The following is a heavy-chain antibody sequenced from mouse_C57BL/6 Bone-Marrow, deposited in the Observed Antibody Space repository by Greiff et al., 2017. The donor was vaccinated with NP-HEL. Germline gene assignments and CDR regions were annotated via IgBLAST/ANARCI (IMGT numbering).Heavy chain of an antibody. CDR1: GYTFTDYE. CDR3: TRGWLPYYFDY. J-gene: IGHJ2*01. CDR2: IDPETGGT. Sequence: VKLVESGAELVRPGASVTLSCKASGYTFTDYEMHWVKQTPVHGLEWIGAIDPETGGTAYNQKFKGKAILTADKSSSTAYMELRSLTSEDSAVYYCTRGWLPYYFDYWGQGTTLTVSS. D-gene: IGHD2-2*01. V-gene: IGHV1-15*01.